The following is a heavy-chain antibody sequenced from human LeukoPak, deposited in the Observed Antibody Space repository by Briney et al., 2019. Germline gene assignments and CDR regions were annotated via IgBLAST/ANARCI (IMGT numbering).Heavy chain of an antibody. J-gene: IGHJ4*02. CDR3: AYGDYLR. D-gene: IGHD4-17*01. CDR1: GFTFSSYA. Sequence: GGSLRLSCAASGFTFSSYAMSWVRQAPGKGLEWVSLISGSGGGTYYADSVRGRFTISRDNSKNTLYLQMNSLRGEDTAAYYCAYGDYLRWGQGTLVTVSS. V-gene: IGHV3-23*01. CDR2: ISGSGGGT.